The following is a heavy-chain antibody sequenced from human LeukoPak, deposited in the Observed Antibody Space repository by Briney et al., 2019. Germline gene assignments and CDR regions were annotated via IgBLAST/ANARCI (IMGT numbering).Heavy chain of an antibody. CDR1: GITFRSYA. D-gene: IGHD1-26*01. CDR3: ARALSWEDFAS. Sequence: GGPLRLPGAASGITFRSYAMPGFAQAPGKALNWVSAVSAGGGSTYDADSVKGRFTIYRDNSKNTLYLQMDSLRAEDTAVYYCARALSWEDFASWGQGTLVTVSS. V-gene: IGHV3-23*01. CDR2: VSAGGGST. J-gene: IGHJ4*02.